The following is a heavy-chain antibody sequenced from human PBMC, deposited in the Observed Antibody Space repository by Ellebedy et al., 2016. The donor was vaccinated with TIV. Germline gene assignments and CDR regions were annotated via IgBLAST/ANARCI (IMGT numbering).Heavy chain of an antibody. CDR1: GFIFDDYD. J-gene: IGHJ4*02. CDR3: ARDILGSSPDY. CDR2: INWNGTST. V-gene: IGHV3-20*04. Sequence: GESLKISRAASGFIFDDYDMSWVRQAPGKGLEWVSGINWNGTSTGYADSVKGRFTISRDNAKNSLYLQMNSLRAEDTALYYCARDILGSSPDYWGQGTLVTVSS. D-gene: IGHD3-10*01.